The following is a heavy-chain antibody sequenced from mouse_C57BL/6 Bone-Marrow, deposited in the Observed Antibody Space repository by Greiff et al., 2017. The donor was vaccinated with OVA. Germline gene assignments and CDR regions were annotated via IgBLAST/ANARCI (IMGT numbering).Heavy chain of an antibody. V-gene: IGHV14-2*01. CDR2: IDPEDGET. Sequence: VQLQQSGAELVKPGASVKLSCTASGFNIKDYYMHWVKQRTEQGLEWIGRIDPEDGETKYAQKFQGKATITADTSSNTAYLQLSSLTSEDTAVYYCARYYYSPHYYAMDYWGQGTSVTVSS. D-gene: IGHD1-1*01. J-gene: IGHJ4*01. CDR1: GFNIKDYY. CDR3: ARYYYSPHYYAMDY.